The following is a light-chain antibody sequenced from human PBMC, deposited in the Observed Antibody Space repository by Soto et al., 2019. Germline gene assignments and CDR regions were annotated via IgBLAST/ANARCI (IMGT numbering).Light chain of an antibody. CDR2: GAS. J-gene: IGKJ1*01. CDR1: QSISDT. CDR3: QQYDNWPWT. Sequence: EIVMTQSPATLPVSPGGRATVSCRASQSISDTLAWYQQKPGQAPRLLIHGASTRAPGFPARFSGSGSGTDFTLTISSLQSEDFAVYYCQQYDNWPWTFGQGTKVDIK. V-gene: IGKV3-15*01.